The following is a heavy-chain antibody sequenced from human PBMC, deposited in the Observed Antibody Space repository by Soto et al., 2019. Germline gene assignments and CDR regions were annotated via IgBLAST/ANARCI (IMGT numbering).Heavy chain of an antibody. CDR1: GFTFSGYG. Sequence: GGSLSLSCAASGFTFSGYGMHWVRPAPGKGLEWVAVISYDGSNKYYADSVKGRFTISKDNSKNTLYLQMNSLRAEDTAVYYWAKDQRHITMVGGFINPPYYSSVMDAGAQGPRVPGPS. V-gene: IGHV3-30*18. CDR2: ISYDGSNK. CDR3: AKDQRHITMVGGFINPPYYSSVMDA. J-gene: IGHJ6*02. D-gene: IGHD3-10*01.